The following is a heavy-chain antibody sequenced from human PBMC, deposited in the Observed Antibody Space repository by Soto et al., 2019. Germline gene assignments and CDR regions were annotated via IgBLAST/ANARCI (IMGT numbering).Heavy chain of an antibody. Sequence: QVKLVQSGAEVKKPGASVKASCKASGYTFTSYGISWVRQAPGQGREWMEWISAYNGNTTYAQKLHGRVTMTTDTATSTDYMELRSVRSDDTAGYYFARDGGYSSDYWGQGTLVTVSS. V-gene: IGHV1-18*01. CDR1: GYTFTSYG. J-gene: IGHJ4*02. CDR2: ISAYNGNT. CDR3: ARDGGYSSDY. D-gene: IGHD3-10*01.